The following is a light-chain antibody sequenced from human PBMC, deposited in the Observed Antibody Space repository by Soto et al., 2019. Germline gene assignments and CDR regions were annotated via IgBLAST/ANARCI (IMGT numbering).Light chain of an antibody. V-gene: IGKV1-39*01. CDR1: QSISNY. Sequence: DLQMTQSPSSLSASVGDRVTITCRSSQSISNYLNWYQQKPGKAPKVLIYAASSLQSGVPSRFSGSGSGTDFTLTISSLQPEDFGTYYCQQSYSTPVTFGQGTKLEIK. CDR2: AAS. CDR3: QQSYSTPVT. J-gene: IGKJ2*01.